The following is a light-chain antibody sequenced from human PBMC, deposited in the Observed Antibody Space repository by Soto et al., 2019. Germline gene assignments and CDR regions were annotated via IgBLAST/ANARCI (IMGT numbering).Light chain of an antibody. V-gene: IGKV1-9*01. CDR2: APS. Sequence: DIQMTQSPTTLSASVGARVTITCRASQGIDTSLAWYQQKPGKAPKLLIYAPSNFQSGVPSRFSGRGSGTHFTLTISSLQPEDFATYYCQQLHGYPITFGQGTRLE. J-gene: IGKJ5*01. CDR1: QGIDTS. CDR3: QQLHGYPIT.